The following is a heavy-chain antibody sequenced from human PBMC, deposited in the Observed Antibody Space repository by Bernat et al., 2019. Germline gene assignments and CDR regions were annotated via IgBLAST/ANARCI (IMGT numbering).Heavy chain of an antibody. CDR1: GFTFSTYA. Sequence: EVQLLESGGGLVQPGGSLRLSCAASGFTFSTYAMTWVRQAPGMGLEWLSGVSICGGRTYYADPVKGRFTIPSDNSKNTLYLQMISLRAEDSAEYYCAKGLGGNGIFYYYMDVWGEGTTVTVSS. CDR3: AKGLGGNGIFYYYMDV. V-gene: IGHV3-23*01. CDR2: VSICGGRT. J-gene: IGHJ6*03. D-gene: IGHD3-16*01.